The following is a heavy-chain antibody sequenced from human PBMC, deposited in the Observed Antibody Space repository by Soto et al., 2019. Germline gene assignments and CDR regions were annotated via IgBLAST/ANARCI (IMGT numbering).Heavy chain of an antibody. Sequence: PSESTSITRAACSGSFNGSYCSWTRQKTGKGLEWNGEINHSGSTNYNPSLKSRVTRSVDTSKNQFSLKLSSVTAADTAVYYCAFYHKAGYSIGGCSNGTAVRLQGTTVTVSS. CDR1: SGSFNGSY. V-gene: IGHV4-34*08. J-gene: IGHJ6*01. D-gene: IGHD5-18*01. CDR2: INHSGST. CDR3: AFYHKAGYSIGGCSNGTAV.